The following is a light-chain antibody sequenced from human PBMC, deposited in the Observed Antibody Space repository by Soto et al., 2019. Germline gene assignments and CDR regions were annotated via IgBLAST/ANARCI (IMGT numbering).Light chain of an antibody. V-gene: IGKV3D-20*01. CDR1: ERVSSSY. CDR3: HQYNRYSRT. Sequence: IVSTQSRATMSLSPGERATLSCGASERVSSSYVAWYQMKAGLAPRLLIHDASTRASGIPDRFRGSKSGTDFTLTIRGLEPEDFAFYYCHQYNRYSRTFGQGTRLEIK. CDR2: DAS. J-gene: IGKJ5*01.